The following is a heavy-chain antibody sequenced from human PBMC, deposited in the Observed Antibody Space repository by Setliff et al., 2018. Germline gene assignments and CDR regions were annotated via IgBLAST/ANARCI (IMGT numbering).Heavy chain of an antibody. J-gene: IGHJ4*02. V-gene: IGHV3-9*01. CDR3: ARGHCTTISCFLDH. D-gene: IGHD2-8*01. Sequence: PGGSLRLSCAASGFIFDGYAMHWVRQAPGKGLEWVSGIRAGSDNIAYADSVKGRFTISRDNAKNSLYLQLDSLRPDDTAFYYCARGHCTTISCFLDHWGQGIMVTVSS. CDR1: GFIFDGYA. CDR2: IRAGSDNI.